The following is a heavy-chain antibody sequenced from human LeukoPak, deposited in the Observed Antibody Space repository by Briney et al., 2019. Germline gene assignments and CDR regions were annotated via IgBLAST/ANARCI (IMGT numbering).Heavy chain of an antibody. V-gene: IGHV4-61*05. Sequence: SETLSLTCTVSGGSISSSSYYWGWIRQPPGKGLEWIGYIYYSGSTNYNPSLKSRVTISVDTSKNQFSLKLSSVTAADTAVYYCARGSSGYALDYYGMDVWGQGTLVTVSS. CDR1: GGSISSSSYY. CDR3: ARGSSGYALDYYGMDV. CDR2: IYYSGST. D-gene: IGHD5-12*01. J-gene: IGHJ6*02.